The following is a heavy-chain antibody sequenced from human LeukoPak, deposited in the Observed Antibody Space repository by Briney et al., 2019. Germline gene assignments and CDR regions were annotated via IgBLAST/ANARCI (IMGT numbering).Heavy chain of an antibody. CDR1: GGSLSNTNYS. J-gene: IGHJ6*02. D-gene: IGHD2-2*01. CDR3: ARRAQLQRRRYGVDV. V-gene: IGHV4-39*01. Sequence: SETLSLTCSVSGGSLSNTNYSWGWMRQPPEKRLEWIGTIDYSGNTYYNPSLKSRVAISVDTFKNQLSLSLNSVTATDTAVYYCARRAQLQRRRYGVDVWGQGTTVTVSS. CDR2: IDYSGNT.